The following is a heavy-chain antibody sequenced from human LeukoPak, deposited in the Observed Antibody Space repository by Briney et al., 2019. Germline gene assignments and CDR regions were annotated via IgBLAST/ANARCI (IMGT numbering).Heavy chain of an antibody. J-gene: IGHJ5*02. CDR2: IYTSGST. Sequence: SETLSLTCTVSGGSISSYYWSWLRQPAGKGLEWIGRIYTSGSTNYNPSLKSRVTMSVDTSKNQFSLKLSSVTAADTAVYYCARDVPRGGANPYYNWFDPWGQGTLVTVSS. CDR3: ARDVPRGGANPYYNWFDP. V-gene: IGHV4-4*07. D-gene: IGHD1-26*01. CDR1: GGSISSYY.